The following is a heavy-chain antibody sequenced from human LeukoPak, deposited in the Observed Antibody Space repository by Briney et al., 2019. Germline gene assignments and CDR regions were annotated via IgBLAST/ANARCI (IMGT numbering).Heavy chain of an antibody. CDR1: GGSFSGYY. D-gene: IGHD6-13*01. J-gene: IGHJ4*02. CDR2: INHSGST. CDR3: VRGGEEYSSSWYRLFDY. Sequence: SETLSLTCAVHGGSFSGYYWSWIRQPPGKGLEWIGEINHSGSTNYNPSLKSRVTISVDTSKNQFSLKLSSVTAADTAVYYCVRGGEEYSSSWYRLFDYWGQGTLVTVSS. V-gene: IGHV4-34*01.